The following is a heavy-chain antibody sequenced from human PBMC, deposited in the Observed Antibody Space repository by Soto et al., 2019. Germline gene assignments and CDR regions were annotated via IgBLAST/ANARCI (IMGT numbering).Heavy chain of an antibody. Sequence: GESLKICCRTSGYRFTSYWISWVRQMPGKGLEWMGIIFPSDSDTRYSPSFQGQVTISADRSTSTVLLQWASLKASDTAVYFCARKDKSGYFNWFDPWGQGTLVTVSS. J-gene: IGHJ5*02. CDR3: ARKDKSGYFNWFDP. CDR1: GYRFTSYW. D-gene: IGHD3-22*01. CDR2: IFPSDSDT. V-gene: IGHV5-51*01.